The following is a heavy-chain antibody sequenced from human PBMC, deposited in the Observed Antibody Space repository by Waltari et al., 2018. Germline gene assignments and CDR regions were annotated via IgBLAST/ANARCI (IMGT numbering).Heavy chain of an antibody. CDR3: AGGRHIVVVPAAGDAFDI. Sequence: QVQLVQSGAEVKKPGASVKVSCKASGYTFTSYGISWVRQAPGQGLEWMGWSTAYNGNTIMEKKRQGRVTMTPDTSTSTAYMELRSLRSDDTAVYYCAGGRHIVVVPAAGDAFDIWGQGTMVTVSS. J-gene: IGHJ3*02. CDR2: STAYNGNT. D-gene: IGHD2-2*01. CDR1: GYTFTSYG. V-gene: IGHV1-18*01.